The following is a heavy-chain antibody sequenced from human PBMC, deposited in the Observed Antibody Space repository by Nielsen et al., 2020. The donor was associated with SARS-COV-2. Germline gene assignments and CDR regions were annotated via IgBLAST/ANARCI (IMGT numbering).Heavy chain of an antibody. V-gene: IGHV3-21*01. J-gene: IGHJ6*02. D-gene: IGHD6-6*01. CDR2: ISSSSSYI. CDR1: GFTFSSYS. CDR3: ARSFPPDGWQLAYYYYGMDV. Sequence: GESLKISCAASGFTFSSYSMNWARQAPGKGLEWVSSISSSSSYIYYANSVKGRFTISRDNAKNSLYLQMNSLRAEDTAVYYCARSFPPDGWQLAYYYYGMDVWGQGTTVTVSS.